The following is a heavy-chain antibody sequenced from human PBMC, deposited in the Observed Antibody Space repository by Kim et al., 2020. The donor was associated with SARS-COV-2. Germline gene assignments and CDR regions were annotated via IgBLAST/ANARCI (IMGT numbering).Heavy chain of an antibody. V-gene: IGHV1-18*01. CDR2: ISAYNGNT. Sequence: ASVKVSCKASGYTFTSYGISWVRQAPGQGLEWMGWISAYNGNTNYAQKLQGRVTMTTDTSTSTAYMELRSLRSDDTAVYYCARDHLNIVVVPAADGEYYMDVRGKGNTVTVSS. CDR3: ARDHLNIVVVPAADGEYYMDV. D-gene: IGHD2-2*01. CDR1: GYTFTSYG. J-gene: IGHJ6*03.